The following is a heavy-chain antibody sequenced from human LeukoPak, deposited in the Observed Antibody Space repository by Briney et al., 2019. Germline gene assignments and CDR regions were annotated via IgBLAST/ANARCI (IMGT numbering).Heavy chain of an antibody. Sequence: GGFLRLSCAASGFTFSSYAMHWVRQAAGKGLEWVAVISYDGSNKYYADSVKGRFTISRDNSKNTLYLQMNSLRAEDTAVYYCARVGSGWSYFDYWGQGTLVTVSS. D-gene: IGHD6-19*01. CDR2: ISYDGSNK. V-gene: IGHV3-30-3*01. J-gene: IGHJ4*02. CDR1: GFTFSSYA. CDR3: ARVGSGWSYFDY.